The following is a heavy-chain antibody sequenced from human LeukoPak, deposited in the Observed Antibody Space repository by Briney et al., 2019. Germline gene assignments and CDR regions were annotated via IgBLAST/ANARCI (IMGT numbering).Heavy chain of an antibody. J-gene: IGHJ4*02. V-gene: IGHV1-2*04. CDR3: ARDRPYSSGWYSCFDY. CDR1: GYTFTGYY. Sequence: ASVTVSCTASGYTFTGYYMHWVRQAPGQGLEWMGWINPNSGDTNYAQKFQGWVTMTRDTSISTAYMELSRLRSDDTAVYYCARDRPYSSGWYSCFDYWGQGTLVTVSS. CDR2: INPNSGDT. D-gene: IGHD6-19*01.